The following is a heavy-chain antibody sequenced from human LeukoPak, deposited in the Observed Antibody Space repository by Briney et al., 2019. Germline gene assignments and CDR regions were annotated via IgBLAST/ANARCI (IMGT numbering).Heavy chain of an antibody. CDR2: ISAYNGVT. V-gene: IGHV1-18*01. J-gene: IGHJ5*02. CDR3: AGGWGGSGSHDWFDP. D-gene: IGHD3-10*01. CDR1: GYTFISYG. Sequence: EASLKVSCKASGYTFISYGFSWVRQAPGQGLEWMGWISAYNGVTNYAQKFQGRVTMTTDTSTSTAYMELRSLRSDDTAVYYCAGGWGGSGSHDWFDPWGQGTLVTVSS.